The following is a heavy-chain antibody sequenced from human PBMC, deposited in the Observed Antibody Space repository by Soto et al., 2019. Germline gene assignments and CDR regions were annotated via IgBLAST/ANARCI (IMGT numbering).Heavy chain of an antibody. CDR3: ANYYGDYAGGEFFQH. J-gene: IGHJ1*01. CDR1: GLTFSSYA. V-gene: IGHV3-23*01. D-gene: IGHD4-17*01. CDR2: ITGSGGSK. Sequence: PGGSLRLSSAHYGLTFSSYAMNWVRQAPGKGLEWVSAITGSGGSKWYADSVKGRFTISRDNSKNTLYLQLNSLRAEDTALYYCANYYGDYAGGEFFQHWGQGTLVTVS.